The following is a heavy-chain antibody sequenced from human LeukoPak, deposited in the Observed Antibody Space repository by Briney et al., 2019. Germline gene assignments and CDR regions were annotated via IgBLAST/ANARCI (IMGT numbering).Heavy chain of an antibody. CDR1: GYIFTSYG. D-gene: IGHD3-22*01. V-gene: IGHV1-18*01. CDR2: ISVYNGNT. J-gene: IGHJ4*02. Sequence: ASVKVSFKASGYIFTSYGISWVRQAPGQGLEWMGWISVYNGNTNYAQKFQGRVTMTTDTSTNTAYMELRSLRSDDTAVYYCARGVDYYDSSGLSYWGQGTLVTVSS. CDR3: ARGVDYYDSSGLSY.